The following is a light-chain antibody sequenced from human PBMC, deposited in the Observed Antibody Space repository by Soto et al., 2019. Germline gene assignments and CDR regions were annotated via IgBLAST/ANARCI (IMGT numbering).Light chain of an antibody. J-gene: IGLJ1*01. Sequence: QSVLTQPPSVSGASGQRVTISCTGSSSNIGAGYDVHWYQQLPGTALKVLIYGNSNRPSGVPDRFSGSKSGTSASLAITGLQAEDEADYYCQSYDSSLSGYVFGTGTKVTVL. V-gene: IGLV1-40*01. CDR2: GNS. CDR1: SSNIGAGYD. CDR3: QSYDSSLSGYV.